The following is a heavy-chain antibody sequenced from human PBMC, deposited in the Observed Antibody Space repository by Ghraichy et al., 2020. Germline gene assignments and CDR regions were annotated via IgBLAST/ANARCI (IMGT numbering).Heavy chain of an antibody. V-gene: IGHV4-39*01. D-gene: IGHD3-16*02. CDR3: ARQGAPASLGELSLSNNFDY. J-gene: IGHJ4*02. CDR2: IYYSGST. Sequence: SETLSLTCTVSGGSISSSSYYWGWIRQPPGKGLEWIGSIYYSGSTYYNPSLKSRVTISVDTSKNQFSLKLSSVTAADTAVYYCARQGAPASLGELSLSNNFDYWGQGTLVTVSS. CDR1: GGSISSSSYY.